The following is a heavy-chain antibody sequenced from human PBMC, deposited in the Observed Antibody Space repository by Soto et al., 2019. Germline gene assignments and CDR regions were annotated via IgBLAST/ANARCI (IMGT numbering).Heavy chain of an antibody. CDR2: ISAYNGNT. J-gene: IGHJ5*02. V-gene: IGHV1-18*04. Sequence: AASVKVSCKASGYTFTSYGISWVRQAPGQGLEWMGWISAYNGNTNYAQKLQGRVTMTTDTSTSTAYMELRSLRSDDTAVYYCARVSRDFWSGYNWFDPWGQGTLVTVSS. D-gene: IGHD3-3*01. CDR3: ARVSRDFWSGYNWFDP. CDR1: GYTFTSYG.